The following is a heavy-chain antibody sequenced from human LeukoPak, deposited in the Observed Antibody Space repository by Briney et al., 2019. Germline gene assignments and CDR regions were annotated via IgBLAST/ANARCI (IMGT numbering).Heavy chain of an antibody. J-gene: IGHJ3*02. CDR2: ISGSGGST. V-gene: IGHV3-23*01. CDR1: GFTFSSYA. Sequence: GGSLRLSCVASGFTFSSYAMSRVRQAPGKGLEWVSAISGSGGSTYYADSVKGRFTISRDNSKNTLYLQMNSLRAEDTAVYYCAKDRLHAFDIWGQGTMVTVSS. CDR3: AKDRLHAFDI.